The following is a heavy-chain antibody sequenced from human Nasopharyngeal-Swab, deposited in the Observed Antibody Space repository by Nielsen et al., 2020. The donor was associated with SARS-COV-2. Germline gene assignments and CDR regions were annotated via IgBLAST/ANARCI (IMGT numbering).Heavy chain of an antibody. Sequence: SETLSPTCTVFGGSISSSSYYWGWIRQPPGKGLEWIGSIYYSGSTYYNPSLKSRVTISVDTSKNQFSLKLSSVTAADTAVYYCARPGYSSGWYVGWGQGTLVTVSS. J-gene: IGHJ4*02. D-gene: IGHD6-19*01. CDR1: GGSISSSSYY. CDR3: ARPGYSSGWYVG. CDR2: IYYSGST. V-gene: IGHV4-39*01.